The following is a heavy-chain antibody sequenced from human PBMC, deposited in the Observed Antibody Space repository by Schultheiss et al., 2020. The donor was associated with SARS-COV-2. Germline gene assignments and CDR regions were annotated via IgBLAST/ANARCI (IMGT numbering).Heavy chain of an antibody. D-gene: IGHD3-16*01. Sequence: ASVKVSCKASGYTFTGYYMHWVGQAPGQGLEWMGWINPNSGGTNYAQKFQGRVTMTRDTSTSTVYMELSSLRSEDTAVYYCAKPRRGSWGQGTLVTVSS. CDR1: GYTFTGYY. CDR3: AKPRRGS. CDR2: INPNSGGT. J-gene: IGHJ4*02. V-gene: IGHV1-2*02.